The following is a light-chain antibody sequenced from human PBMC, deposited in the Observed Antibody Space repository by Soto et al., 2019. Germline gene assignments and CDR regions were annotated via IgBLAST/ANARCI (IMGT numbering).Light chain of an antibody. Sequence: DIQMTQSPSTLSASVGDRVTITCRDSRSISSWLAWYQQKPGKAPKLLIYKASSLESGVPSRFSGSGSGTEFTLTISSLQPDDFANYYCQQYRTFGLGTKVEIK. V-gene: IGKV1-5*03. CDR2: KAS. CDR3: QQYRT. CDR1: RSISSW. J-gene: IGKJ1*01.